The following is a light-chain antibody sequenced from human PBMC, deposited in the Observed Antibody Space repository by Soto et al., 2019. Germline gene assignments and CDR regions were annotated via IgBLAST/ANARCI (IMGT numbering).Light chain of an antibody. J-gene: IGLJ1*01. CDR3: SSYAGSDVFV. CDR1: SSDVGAYNY. V-gene: IGLV2-8*01. Sequence: QSVLTQPPSASGSPGQSVAISCTGTSSDVGAYNYVAWYQQHPGKVPKLMIYEVSKRPSGVPDRFSGSKSGNPASLTVSGLHADDEADYYCSSYAGSDVFVFGTGTKVTVL. CDR2: EVS.